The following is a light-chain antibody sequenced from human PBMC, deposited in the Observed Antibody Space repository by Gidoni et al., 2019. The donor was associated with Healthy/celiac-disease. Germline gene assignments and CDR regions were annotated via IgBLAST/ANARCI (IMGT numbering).Light chain of an antibody. CDR2: GNS. CDR1: SSNIGAGYD. J-gene: IGLJ3*02. CDR3: QSYDSSLSGSV. V-gene: IGLV1-40*01. Sequence: QSVLTQPPSVSGAPGQPFTISCTGSSSNIGAGYDVHWYQQLPGPAPKLLIYGNSNRPSGVPDRFSGSKSGTAASLAITGLQAEDEADYYCQSYDSSLSGSVFGGGTKLTVL.